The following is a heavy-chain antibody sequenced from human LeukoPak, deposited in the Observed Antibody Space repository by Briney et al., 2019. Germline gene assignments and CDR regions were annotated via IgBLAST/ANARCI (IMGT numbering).Heavy chain of an antibody. CDR1: GGSFSGYY. V-gene: IGHV4-34*01. Sequence: SETLSLTCAVYGGSFSGYYWSWIRQPPGKGLEWIGNIYYSGSTYYNPSLKSRVTISVDTSKNQFSLKLSSVTAADTAVYYCARTSGWYWEVDYWGQGTLVTVSS. J-gene: IGHJ4*02. D-gene: IGHD6-19*01. CDR2: IYYSGST. CDR3: ARTSGWYWEVDY.